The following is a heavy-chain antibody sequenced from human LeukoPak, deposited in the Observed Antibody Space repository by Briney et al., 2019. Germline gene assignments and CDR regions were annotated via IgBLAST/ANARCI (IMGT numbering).Heavy chain of an antibody. CDR3: ARRGIRFLEWLSSPVYPVRDYYYYYMDV. D-gene: IGHD3-3*01. J-gene: IGHJ6*03. V-gene: IGHV4-34*01. CDR1: GGSFSGYY. CDR2: INHSGST. Sequence: ASETLSLTCAVYGGSFSGYYWSWLRQPPGKGLEWIGEINHSGSTNYNPSLKSRVTISVDTSKNQFSLKLSSVTAADTAVYYCARRGIRFLEWLSSPVYPVRDYYYYYMDVWGKGTTVTVSS.